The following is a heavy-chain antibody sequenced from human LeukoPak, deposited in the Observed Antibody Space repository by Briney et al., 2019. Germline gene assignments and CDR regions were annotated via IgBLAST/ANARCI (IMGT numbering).Heavy chain of an antibody. CDR1: GFTFSTSS. CDR3: ARDSRSHCGTDACYGPYFDY. D-gene: IGHD2-2*01. CDR2: IRGSSTTI. Sequence: SGGSLRLSCAASGFTFSTSSMNWVRQAPGKGLEWVSYIRGSSTTIYYADSVKGRFTVSRDNAQNSLYLQMNNLRAEDTAVYFCARDSRSHCGTDACYGPYFDYWGQGTLATVSS. J-gene: IGHJ4*02. V-gene: IGHV3-48*01.